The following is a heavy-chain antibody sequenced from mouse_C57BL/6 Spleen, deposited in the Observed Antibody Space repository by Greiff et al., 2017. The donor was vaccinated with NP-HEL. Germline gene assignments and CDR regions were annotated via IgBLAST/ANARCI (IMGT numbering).Heavy chain of an antibody. CDR1: GYTFTSYW. V-gene: IGHV1-64*01. D-gene: IGHD1-1*01. Sequence: QVQLQQPGAELVKPGASVKLSCKASGYTFTSYWMHWVKQRPGQGLEWIGMIHPNSGSTNYNEKFKSKATLTVDKSSSTAYMQLSSLTSEDSAVYYCARPLSTVVATRGFAYWGQGTLVTVSA. CDR3: ARPLSTVVATRGFAY. J-gene: IGHJ3*01. CDR2: IHPNSGST.